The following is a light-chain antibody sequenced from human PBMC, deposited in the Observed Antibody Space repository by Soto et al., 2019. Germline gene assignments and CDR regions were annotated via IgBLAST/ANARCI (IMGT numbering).Light chain of an antibody. CDR1: QSVSTY. J-gene: IGKJ1*01. V-gene: IGKV3-15*01. Sequence: EIVMTQSPATLSVSPGERATLSCRASQSVSTYLAWYQQKPGQAPRLLIYSASIRATGIPARFSGGGSGTEFPLTISSLQSEDFAVYICQQYNDWPPRWTFGQGLKVEIK. CDR2: SAS. CDR3: QQYNDWPPRWT.